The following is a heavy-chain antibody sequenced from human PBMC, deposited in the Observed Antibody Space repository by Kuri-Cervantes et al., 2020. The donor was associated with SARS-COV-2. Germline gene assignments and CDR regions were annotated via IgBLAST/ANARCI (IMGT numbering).Heavy chain of an antibody. V-gene: IGHV3-21*01. CDR3: ARTVTGSGEQWQHDY. D-gene: IGHD6-19*01. CDR2: ISSSSSYI. Sequence: GGSLRLSCAASGFTFSNHAMHWVRQAPGKGLEWVSSISSSSSYIYYADSVKGRFTISRDNAKNSLYLQMNSLRAEDTAVYYCARTVTGSGEQWQHDYWGQGTLVTVSS. CDR1: GFTFSNHA. J-gene: IGHJ4*02.